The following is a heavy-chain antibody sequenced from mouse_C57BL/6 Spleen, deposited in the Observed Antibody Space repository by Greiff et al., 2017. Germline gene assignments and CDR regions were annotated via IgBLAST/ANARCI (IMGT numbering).Heavy chain of an antibody. CDR1: GYTFTDYA. Sequence: QVQLKQSGPELVRPGVSVKISCKGSGYTFTDYALHWVKQSHAKSLEWIGVISTYYGDASYNQKFKDKATMSVDTSSSTAYMELASLTSEDSAVYYLGPYYGGSCRFAYWGQGTLVTVSA. CDR3: GPYYGGSCRFAY. D-gene: IGHD1-2*01. CDR2: ISTYYGDA. J-gene: IGHJ3*01. V-gene: IGHV1-67*01.